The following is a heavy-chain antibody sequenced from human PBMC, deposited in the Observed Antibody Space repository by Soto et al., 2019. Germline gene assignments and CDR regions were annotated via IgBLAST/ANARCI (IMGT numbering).Heavy chain of an antibody. CDR3: VRPPGEYGYYFDY. D-gene: IGHD3-10*01. J-gene: IGHJ4*02. CDR1: GFTLSIYC. Sequence: GGSLRLACAVSGFTLSIYCMRWVRHAPEKGLEWVAYINQSGSEKYYVDSVKGRFTISRDNAKHSLYLQMNSLRAEDTSVYYCVRPPGEYGYYFDYWGQGTLVTVSS. V-gene: IGHV3-7*01. CDR2: INQSGSEK.